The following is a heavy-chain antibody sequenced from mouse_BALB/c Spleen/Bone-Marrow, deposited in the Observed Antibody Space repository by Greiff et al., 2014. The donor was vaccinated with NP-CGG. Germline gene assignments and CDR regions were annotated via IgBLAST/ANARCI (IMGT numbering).Heavy chain of an antibody. CDR3: ARRGRYAMDY. Sequence: VKVVESGPGLVAPSQSLSITCTVSGFSLTSYGVHWVRQPPGKGLEWLGVIWAGGSTNYNSALMSRLSISKDNSRSQVFLEMNSLQTDDTAMYYCARRGRYAMDYWGQGTSVTVSS. V-gene: IGHV2-9*02. CDR2: IWAGGST. J-gene: IGHJ4*01. D-gene: IGHD3-3*01. CDR1: GFSLTSYG.